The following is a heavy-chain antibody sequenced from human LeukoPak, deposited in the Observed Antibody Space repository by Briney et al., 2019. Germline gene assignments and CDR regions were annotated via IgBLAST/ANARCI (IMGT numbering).Heavy chain of an antibody. CDR2: ISSSSSYI. V-gene: IGHV3-21*01. Sequence: PGGSLRLSCAAFGFTFRSYWMGWVRQAPGKGLEWVSSISSSSSYIYYADSVKGRFTISRDNAKNSLYLQMNSLRAEDTAVYYCARMDSSSEFDYWGQGTLVTVSS. CDR3: ARMDSSSEFDY. CDR1: GFTFRSYW. D-gene: IGHD6-6*01. J-gene: IGHJ4*02.